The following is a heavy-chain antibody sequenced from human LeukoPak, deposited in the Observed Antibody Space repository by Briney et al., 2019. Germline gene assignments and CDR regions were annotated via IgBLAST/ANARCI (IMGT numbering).Heavy chain of an antibody. CDR1: GFTFTTYS. V-gene: IGHV3-21*01. D-gene: IGHD1-14*01. CDR3: ARDRGRNSFDY. Sequence: GGSLRLSCEASGFTFTTYSMTWVRQAPGKGLEWVSIISSGSSAIFSADALKGRFTISRDNSKNLLYLQLTSLRAEDTALYYCARDRGRNSFDYWGQGTLVSVSS. J-gene: IGHJ4*02. CDR2: ISSGSSAI.